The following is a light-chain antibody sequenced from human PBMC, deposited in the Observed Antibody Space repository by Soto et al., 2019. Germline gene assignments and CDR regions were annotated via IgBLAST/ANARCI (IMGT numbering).Light chain of an antibody. Sequence: QSVLTQPASVSGSLGQSITISCTGTTSDVGAYNYVSWYQQHPGKAPQLVIYDVTNRPSGVSNRFSGSKSGNTASLTISGLQAEDEADYYCSSYTSGSTLVFGGGTQLTVL. CDR2: DVT. J-gene: IGLJ3*02. V-gene: IGLV2-14*03. CDR3: SSYTSGSTLV. CDR1: TSDVGAYNY.